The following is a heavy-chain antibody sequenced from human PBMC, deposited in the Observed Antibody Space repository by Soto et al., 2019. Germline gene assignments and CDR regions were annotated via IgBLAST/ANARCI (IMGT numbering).Heavy chain of an antibody. CDR3: ARGRPRTRRGGTDY. D-gene: IGHD3-16*01. CDR1: GGSFSGYY. J-gene: IGHJ4*02. V-gene: IGHV4-34*01. CDR2: INHSGST. Sequence: SETLSLTCAVYGGSFSGYYWSWIRQPPGKGLEWIGEINHSGSTNYNPSLKSRVTISVDTSKNQFSLKLSSVTAADTAAYYCARGRPRTRRGGTDYRGQGTLVTVSS.